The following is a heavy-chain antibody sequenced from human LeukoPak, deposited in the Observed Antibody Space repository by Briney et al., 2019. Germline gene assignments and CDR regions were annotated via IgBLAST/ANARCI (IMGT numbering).Heavy chain of an antibody. V-gene: IGHV4-59*12. Sequence: SETLSLTCTVSGGSISSYYWSWIRQPPGKGLEWIGYIYYSGSTNYNPSLKSRVTISVDTSKNQFSLKLSSVTAADTAVYYCARDGYSYGLDGYYYMDVWGKGTTVTVSS. CDR1: GGSISSYY. D-gene: IGHD5-18*01. CDR3: ARDGYSYGLDGYYYMDV. CDR2: IYYSGST. J-gene: IGHJ6*03.